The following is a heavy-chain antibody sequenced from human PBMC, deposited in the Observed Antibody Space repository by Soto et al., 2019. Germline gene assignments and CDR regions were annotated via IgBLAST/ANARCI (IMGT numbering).Heavy chain of an antibody. CDR3: ARRQSGYSNWFDP. Sequence: NPSETLSLTCTVSGGSISSSSYYWGWIRQPPGKGLEWIGSIYYSGSTYYNPSLKSRVTISVDTSKNQFSLKLSSVTAADTAVYYCARRQSGYSNWFDPWGQGTLVTVSS. V-gene: IGHV4-39*01. D-gene: IGHD3-3*01. J-gene: IGHJ5*02. CDR2: IYYSGST. CDR1: GGSISSSSYY.